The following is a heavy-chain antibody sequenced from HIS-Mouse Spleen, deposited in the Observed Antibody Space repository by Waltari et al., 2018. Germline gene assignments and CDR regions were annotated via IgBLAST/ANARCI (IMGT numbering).Heavy chain of an antibody. CDR3: AREIPYSSSWYDWYFDL. V-gene: IGHV4-39*07. J-gene: IGHJ2*01. CDR2: IYYSGST. D-gene: IGHD6-13*01. Sequence: QLQLQESGPGLVQPSATLSLTCTFPGGSSSSTSFYWCWGRQPPGKGLEWIGSIYYSGSTYYNPSLKSRVTISVDTSKNQFSLKLSSVTAADTAVYYCAREIPYSSSWYDWYFDLWGRGTLVTVSS. CDR1: GGSSSSTSFY.